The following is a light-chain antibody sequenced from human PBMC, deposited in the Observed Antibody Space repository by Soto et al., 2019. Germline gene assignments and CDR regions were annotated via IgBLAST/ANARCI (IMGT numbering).Light chain of an antibody. CDR3: QQYGTSPIT. Sequence: ENVLTQSPGTLSLSPGERATLSCRASQTVSSYLTWYQQRPGQAPRLLIYGASKRATGIPDRFSGSGSGPDFSLTISRLEPEDFALYYCQQYGTSPITFGQVTRLEIK. CDR2: GAS. CDR1: QTVSSY. J-gene: IGKJ5*01. V-gene: IGKV3-20*01.